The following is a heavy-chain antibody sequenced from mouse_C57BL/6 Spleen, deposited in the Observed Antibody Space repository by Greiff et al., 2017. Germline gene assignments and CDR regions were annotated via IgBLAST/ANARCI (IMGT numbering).Heavy chain of an antibody. Sequence: QVQLQQPGAELVKPGASVKLSCKASGYTFTSYWMQWVKQRPGQGLEWIGEIDPSDSYTNYNQKFKGKATLPVDTSSSTAYMQLSSLTSEDSAVYYCASGDSANWGQGTLVTVSA. CDR1: GYTFTSYW. D-gene: IGHD6-1*01. J-gene: IGHJ3*01. V-gene: IGHV1-50*01. CDR3: ASGDSAN. CDR2: IDPSDSYT.